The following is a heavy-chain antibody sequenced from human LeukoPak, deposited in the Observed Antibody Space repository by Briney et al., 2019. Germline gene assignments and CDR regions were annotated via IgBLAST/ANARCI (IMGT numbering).Heavy chain of an antibody. CDR1: GFTFSSHS. J-gene: IGHJ4*02. Sequence: GGSLRLSCAASGFTFSSHSMNWVRQAPGKGLEWVSSISTSSSYIYYADSVKGRFTVSRDNAKNSLYLQMNGLRAEDTAVYYCARDGVVPAANFDYWGQGTPVTVSS. D-gene: IGHD2-2*01. CDR3: ARDGVVPAANFDY. V-gene: IGHV3-21*01. CDR2: ISTSSSYI.